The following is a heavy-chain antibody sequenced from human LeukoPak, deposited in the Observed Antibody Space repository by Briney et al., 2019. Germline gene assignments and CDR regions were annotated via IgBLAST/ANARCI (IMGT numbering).Heavy chain of an antibody. CDR1: GFTFSSFA. V-gene: IGHV3-23*01. D-gene: IGHD1-14*01. Sequence: GGSLRLSCAASGFTFSSFAMSWVRQAPGKGLEWVSAISGRDGSTYYADSVKGRFTISRDNSKNTLYLQMNSMRAEDTAVYYCAKVTGDLYGWGQGTLVTVSS. CDR2: ISGRDGST. J-gene: IGHJ4*02. CDR3: AKVTGDLYG.